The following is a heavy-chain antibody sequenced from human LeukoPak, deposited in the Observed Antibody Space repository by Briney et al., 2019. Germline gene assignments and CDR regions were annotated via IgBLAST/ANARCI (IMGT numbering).Heavy chain of an antibody. CDR1: GFTFSSYS. Sequence: KPGGSLRLSCAASGFTFSSYSMNWVRQAPGKGLEWVSSISSSSSSYIYYADSVKGRFTISRDNAKNSLYLQMNSLRAEDTAVYYCASLWDRDILTGYFPSLNYYGMDVWGQGTTVTVSS. CDR2: ISSSSSSYI. CDR3: ASLWDRDILTGYFPSLNYYGMDV. V-gene: IGHV3-21*01. J-gene: IGHJ6*02. D-gene: IGHD3-9*01.